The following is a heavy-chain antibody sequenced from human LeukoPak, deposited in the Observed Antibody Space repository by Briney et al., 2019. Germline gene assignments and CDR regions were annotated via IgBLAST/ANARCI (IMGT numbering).Heavy chain of an antibody. CDR3: AKDGQVGATDY. CDR2: IPFDINDR. D-gene: IGHD1-26*01. Sequence: GGSLRLSCAASEFTFSKYGMHWVRQAPGKGLEWVASIPFDINDRKYAESVRGRFTISRDNSKNTLYLQMNSLRAEDTAVYYCAKDGQVGATDYWGQGTLVTVSS. J-gene: IGHJ4*02. V-gene: IGHV3-30*02. CDR1: EFTFSKYG.